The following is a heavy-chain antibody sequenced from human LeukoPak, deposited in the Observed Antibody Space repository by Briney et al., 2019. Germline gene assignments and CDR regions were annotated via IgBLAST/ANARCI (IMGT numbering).Heavy chain of an antibody. Sequence: SETLSLTCAVYGGSFSGYYWSWIRQPPGKGLEWIGEINHSGSTNYNPSLNSRVTISVDTSKNQFSLKLSSVTAADTAVYYCARGRGYSGYDYYYYGMDVWGQGTTVTVSS. CDR2: INHSGST. D-gene: IGHD5-12*01. J-gene: IGHJ6*02. V-gene: IGHV4-34*01. CDR3: ARGRGYSGYDYYYYGMDV. CDR1: GGSFSGYY.